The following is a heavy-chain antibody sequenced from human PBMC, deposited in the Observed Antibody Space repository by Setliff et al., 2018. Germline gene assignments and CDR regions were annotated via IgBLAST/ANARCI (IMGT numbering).Heavy chain of an antibody. V-gene: IGHV3-30*02. J-gene: IGHJ6*03. CDR2: IWYDGSNK. Sequence: GGSLRLSCAASGFIFSSYGMHWVRQAPGKGLEWVAVIWYDGSNKYYADSVKGRFTISRDNSKNTLYLQMNSLRAEDTAVYYCAKGGIYYYYMDVWGKGTTVTVSS. CDR3: AKGGIYYYYMDV. CDR1: GFIFSSYG.